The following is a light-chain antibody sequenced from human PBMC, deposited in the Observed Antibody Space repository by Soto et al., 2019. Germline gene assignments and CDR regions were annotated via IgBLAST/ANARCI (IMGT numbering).Light chain of an antibody. CDR1: SSNIGRNH. Sequence: QSVLTQPPSMSGTPGQRVTISCSGSSSNIGRNHVYWYQQLPGTAPKVLIYSNNQRPSGVPDRFSGSKSGASASLAISGLRSEDEADYHCAAWDDSLNGPVFGGGTKLTVL. J-gene: IGLJ3*02. V-gene: IGLV1-47*02. CDR3: AAWDDSLNGPV. CDR2: SNN.